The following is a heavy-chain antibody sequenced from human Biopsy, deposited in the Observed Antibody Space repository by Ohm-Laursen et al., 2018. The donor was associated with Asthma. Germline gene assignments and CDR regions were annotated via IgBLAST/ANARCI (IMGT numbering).Heavy chain of an antibody. CDR1: RFAIYSRDHH. Sequence: TLSLTCSVSRFAIYSRDHHWSWLRRTPGKGLELLGFGFYSGSTFYNPSFKSRITISVDTSKNQFSLRLRSVTAADTAVYYCARHDHRWDTYADFWGQGTLVTVSS. CDR2: GFYSGST. CDR3: ARHDHRWDTYADF. V-gene: IGHV4-30-4*01. J-gene: IGHJ4*02. D-gene: IGHD2-2*01.